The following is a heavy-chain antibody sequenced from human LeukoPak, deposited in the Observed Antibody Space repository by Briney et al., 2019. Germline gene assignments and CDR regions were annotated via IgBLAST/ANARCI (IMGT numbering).Heavy chain of an antibody. V-gene: IGHV7-4-1*02. CDR2: ITTSTGKP. CDR3: ARDASMINFDY. D-gene: IGHD3-16*01. Sequence: ATVKVSCKASGYTFTVYSINWLRQAPGQGLEWMGWITTSTGKPTYAQGFTGRFVFSLDTSVSTTYLHINSLKAEDTAVYYCARDASMINFDYWGQGSLVTVSS. J-gene: IGHJ4*02. CDR1: GYTFTVYS.